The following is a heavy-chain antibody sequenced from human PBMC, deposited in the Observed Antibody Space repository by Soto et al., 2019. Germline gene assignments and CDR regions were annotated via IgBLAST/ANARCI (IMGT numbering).Heavy chain of an antibody. J-gene: IGHJ4*02. CDR1: GFTFSCYW. D-gene: IGHD6-13*01. V-gene: IGHV3-7*01. Sequence: EVQLVESGGGLVQPGGSLRLSCAASGFTFSCYWMTWARQAPGKGLEWVASMNRDGSEKRYVDSVEGRFTISRDNAKNSLFLQMNSLSPDDTAVYYCGRDAGRRFDYWGQGSLVTVSS. CDR3: GRDAGRRFDY. CDR2: MNRDGSEK.